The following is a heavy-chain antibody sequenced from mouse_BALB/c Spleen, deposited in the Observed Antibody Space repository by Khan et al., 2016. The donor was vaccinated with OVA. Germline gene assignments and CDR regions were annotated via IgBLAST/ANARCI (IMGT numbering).Heavy chain of an antibody. D-gene: IGHD1-1*01. CDR1: GYTFTSYW. Sequence: DLVKPGTSVKLYCKASGYTFTSYWINWIKQRPGHGLEWIGRIGPGSSNTYYNEMFKGKAALTVDTSSSTAYIQLSSLSSEDSAVYFCAREDYYGRSCYAMDYGGRGTSVTVSS. CDR2: IGPGSSNT. J-gene: IGHJ4*01. CDR3: AREDYYGRSCYAMDY. V-gene: IGHV1S41*01.